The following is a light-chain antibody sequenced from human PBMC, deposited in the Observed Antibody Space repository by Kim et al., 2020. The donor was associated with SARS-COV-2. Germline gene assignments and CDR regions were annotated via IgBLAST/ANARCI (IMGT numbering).Light chain of an antibody. V-gene: IGKV1-5*03. CDR1: QSISSW. CDR2: KAS. J-gene: IGKJ2*03. Sequence: SASVGDRVTITCRASQSISSWLAWYQQKPGKAPKLLIYKASSLESGVPSRFSSSGSGTEFTLTISSLQPDDFATYYCQQYNSYPYSFGQGTKLEI. CDR3: QQYNSYPYS.